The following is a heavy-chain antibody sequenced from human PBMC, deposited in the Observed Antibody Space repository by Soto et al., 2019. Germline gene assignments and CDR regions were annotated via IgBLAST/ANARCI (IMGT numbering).Heavy chain of an antibody. CDR2: IYPGDSDT. D-gene: IGHD6-6*01. V-gene: IGHV5-51*01. J-gene: IGHJ6*02. CDR3: ARHNRAAARGKLYYGMDV. CDR1: GYSFTSYW. Sequence: PGESLKISCKGSGYSFTSYWIGWVRQMPGKGLEWMGIIYPGDSDTRYSPSFQGQVTISADKSISTAYLQWSSLKASDTAMYYCARHNRAAARGKLYYGMDVWGQGTTVTVS.